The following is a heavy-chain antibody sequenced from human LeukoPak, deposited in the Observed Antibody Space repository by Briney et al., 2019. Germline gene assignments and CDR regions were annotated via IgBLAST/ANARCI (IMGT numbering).Heavy chain of an antibody. CDR3: ARVSEYYDSSGYYSFDY. J-gene: IGHJ4*02. D-gene: IGHD3-22*01. Sequence: PSETLSLTCAVYGGSFSGYYWSWIRQPPGKGLEWIGEINHSGSTNYNPSLKSRVTISVDTSKNQFSLKLSSVTAAGTAVYYCARVSEYYDSSGYYSFDYWGQGTLVTVSS. CDR2: INHSGST. V-gene: IGHV4-34*01. CDR1: GGSFSGYY.